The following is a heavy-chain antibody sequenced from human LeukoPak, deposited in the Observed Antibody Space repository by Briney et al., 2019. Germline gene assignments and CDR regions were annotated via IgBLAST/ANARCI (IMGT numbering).Heavy chain of an antibody. CDR2: IYTSGST. CDR3: ARGIQLWSYYFDY. J-gene: IGHJ4*02. D-gene: IGHD5-18*01. CDR1: GGSISSGGYY. Sequence: SETLSLTCTVSGGSISSGGYYWSWIRQPAGKGLEWIGRIYTSGSTNYNPSLKSRVTMSVDTSKNQFSLKLSSVTAADTAVYYCARGIQLWSYYFDYWGQGTLVTVSS. V-gene: IGHV4-61*02.